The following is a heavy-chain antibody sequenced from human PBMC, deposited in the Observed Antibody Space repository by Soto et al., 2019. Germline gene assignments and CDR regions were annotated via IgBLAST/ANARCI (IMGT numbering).Heavy chain of an antibody. J-gene: IGHJ4*02. V-gene: IGHV3-7*03. CDR3: VTGYHSDY. CDR1: GISTSSYW. D-gene: IGHD5-18*01. Sequence: GGSLRLSCAASGISTSSYWMGWVRQAPGRGLEWVASIKKDGSEKYYMDSLKGRFTISRDNALNSLYLQMNSLRAEDTAVYFCVTGYHSDYWGQGTLVTVSS. CDR2: IKKDGSEK.